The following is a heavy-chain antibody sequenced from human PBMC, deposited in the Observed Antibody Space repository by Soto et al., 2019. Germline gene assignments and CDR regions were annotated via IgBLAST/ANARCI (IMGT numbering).Heavy chain of an antibody. J-gene: IGHJ4*02. V-gene: IGHV3-7*03. CDR3: VTGYHSDY. CDR1: GISTSSYW. D-gene: IGHD5-18*01. Sequence: GGSLRLSCAASGISTSSYWMGWVRQAPGRGLEWVASIKKDGSEKYYMDSLKGRFTISRDNALNSLYLQMNSLRAEDTAVYFCVTGYHSDYWGQGTLVTVSS. CDR2: IKKDGSEK.